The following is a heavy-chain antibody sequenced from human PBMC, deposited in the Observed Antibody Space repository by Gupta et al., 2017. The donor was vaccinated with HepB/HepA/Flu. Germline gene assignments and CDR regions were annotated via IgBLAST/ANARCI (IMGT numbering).Heavy chain of an antibody. V-gene: IGHV1-18*01. CDR2: ISAYYGNT. CDR3: ARDRDYNLWSPEPAV. Sequence: QVHLVQSGAEVKKPGASVKVSCEASGYTFTDYGFSWVRQAPGQGLEWMGWISAYYGNTNYAKKFQGRVTMTTETSTSTAYLELRSLRSDDTAVYYCARDRDYNLWSPEPAVGGKGTTVIVSS. CDR1: GYTFTDYG. D-gene: IGHD3-3*01. J-gene: IGHJ6*04.